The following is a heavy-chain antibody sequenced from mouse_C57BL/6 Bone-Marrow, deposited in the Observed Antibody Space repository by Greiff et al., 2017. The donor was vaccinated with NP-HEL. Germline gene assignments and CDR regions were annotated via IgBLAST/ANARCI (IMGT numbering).Heavy chain of an antibody. Sequence: EVKLVESGPGMVKPSQSLSLTCTVTGYSITSGYDWHWIRHFPGNKLEWMGYIRYSGSTNYNPSLKSRISITHDPSKNHFFLKLNSVTTEDTATYYCARVYDYWYFDVWGTGTTVTVSS. V-gene: IGHV3-1*01. CDR3: ARVYDYWYFDV. CDR1: GYSITSGYD. D-gene: IGHD2-3*01. CDR2: IRYSGST. J-gene: IGHJ1*03.